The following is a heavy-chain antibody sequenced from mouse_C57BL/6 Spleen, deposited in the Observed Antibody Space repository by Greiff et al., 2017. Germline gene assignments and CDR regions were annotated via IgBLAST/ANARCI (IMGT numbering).Heavy chain of an antibody. CDR3: ARKRNDGYPYYAMDY. CDR2: IYPGDGDT. Sequence: QVQLQQSGAELVKPGASVKISCKASGYAFSSYWMNWVKQRPGKGLEWIGQIYPGDGDTNYNGKFKGKATLTADKSSSTAYMQLSSLTSEDSAVYFCARKRNDGYPYYAMDYWGQGTSVTVSS. CDR1: GYAFSSYW. D-gene: IGHD2-3*01. V-gene: IGHV1-80*01. J-gene: IGHJ4*01.